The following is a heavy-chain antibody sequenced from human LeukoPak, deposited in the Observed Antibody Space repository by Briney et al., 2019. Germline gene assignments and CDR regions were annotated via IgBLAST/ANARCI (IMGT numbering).Heavy chain of an antibody. D-gene: IGHD5-18*01. CDR1: GYSFTNYY. J-gene: IGHJ4*02. CDR3: ARGGYIYGSFDN. CDR2: INPSGGSSGGST. Sequence: ASVKVSCKASGYSFTNYYLHWVRQAPGQGLEYMGIINPSGGSSGGSTTYAQRFQGRVSMTRDTSTSTVYMELSNLRSDDMAVYYCARGGYIYGSFDNWGQGTLVTVSS. V-gene: IGHV1-46*01.